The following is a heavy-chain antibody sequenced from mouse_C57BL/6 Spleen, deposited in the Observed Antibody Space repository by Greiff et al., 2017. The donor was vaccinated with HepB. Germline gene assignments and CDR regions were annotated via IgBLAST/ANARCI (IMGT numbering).Heavy chain of an antibody. CDR2: ISYSGST. J-gene: IGHJ3*01. CDR1: GYSITSGYD. V-gene: IGHV3-1*01. D-gene: IGHD2-3*01. CDR3: AREDGYTGFAY. Sequence: EVQLQESGPGMVKPSQSLSLTCTVTGYSITSGYDWHWIRHFPGNKLEWMGYISYSGSTNYNPSLKSRISITHDTSKNHFFLKLNSVTTEDTATYYCAREDGYTGFAYWGQGTLVTVSA.